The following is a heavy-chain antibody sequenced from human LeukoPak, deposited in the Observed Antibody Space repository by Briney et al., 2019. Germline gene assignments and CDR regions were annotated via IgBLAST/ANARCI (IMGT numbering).Heavy chain of an antibody. CDR3: ARDSSYYDFWSGYYVDAFDI. V-gene: IGHV1-8*03. J-gene: IGHJ3*02. CDR1: GYTFTSYD. Sequence: ASVKVSCKASGYTFTSYDINWVRQATGQGLEWMGWMNPNSGNTGYAQKFQGRVTITRNTSISTAYMELSSLRSEDTAVYYCARDSSYYDFWSGYYVDAFDIWGQGTMVTVSS. CDR2: MNPNSGNT. D-gene: IGHD3-3*01.